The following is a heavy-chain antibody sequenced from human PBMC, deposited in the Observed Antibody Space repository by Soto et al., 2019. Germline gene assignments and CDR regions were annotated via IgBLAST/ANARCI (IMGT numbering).Heavy chain of an antibody. J-gene: IGHJ4*02. V-gene: IGHV1-69*01. Sequence: QVQLVQSGAEVKKPGSSVKVSCKASGGTFNNFAISWVRQAPGQGLEWMGGIVPIFGSTDYARQFQGRVTITADESTSTGYMELSSLRSEDTAVDYCARDVPVAMTQNAYLDYWGQGTLVTVSS. CDR2: IVPIFGST. CDR1: GGTFNNFA. D-gene: IGHD2-15*01. CDR3: ARDVPVAMTQNAYLDY.